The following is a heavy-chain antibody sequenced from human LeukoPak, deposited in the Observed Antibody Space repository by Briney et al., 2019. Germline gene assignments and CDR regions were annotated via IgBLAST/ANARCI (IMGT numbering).Heavy chain of an antibody. CDR2: IYTSGST. CDR3: ARGPFGIELWPNDAFDI. Sequence: PSETLSLTCTVSGGFISSGSYYWSWIRQPAGRGLEWMGRIYTSGSTNYNPSLKSRVTISVDTSKNQFSLKLSSVTAADTAVYYCARGPFGIELWPNDAFDIWGQGTMVTVSS. V-gene: IGHV4-61*02. CDR1: GGFISSGSYY. J-gene: IGHJ3*02. D-gene: IGHD5-18*01.